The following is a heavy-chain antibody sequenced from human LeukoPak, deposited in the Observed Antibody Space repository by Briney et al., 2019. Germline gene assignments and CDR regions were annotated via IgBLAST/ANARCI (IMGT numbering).Heavy chain of an antibody. Sequence: GASVKVSCKASGYTFTGYYMHWVRQAPGQGLEWMGWINPNSGGTNYAQKFQGRVTMTRDTSISTAYMELSRLRSDDTAVYYCARGPERGYSYGWITHRFDYWGQGTLVTVSS. V-gene: IGHV1-2*02. J-gene: IGHJ4*02. CDR3: ARGPERGYSYGWITHRFDY. D-gene: IGHD5-18*01. CDR1: GYTFTGYY. CDR2: INPNSGGT.